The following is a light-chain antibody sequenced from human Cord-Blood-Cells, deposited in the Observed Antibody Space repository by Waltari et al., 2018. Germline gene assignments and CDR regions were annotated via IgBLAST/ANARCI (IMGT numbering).Light chain of an antibody. J-gene: IGLJ1*01. CDR1: SSDVGGHNY. CDR2: DVS. Sequence: QSALTQPRSVSGSPGQSVTISCTGTSSDVGGHNYVSWDQQHPGKAPKLMIYDVSKRPSGVPDRFSGSKSGNTASLTISGLQAEDEADYYCSSYTSSSTLYVFGTGTKVTVL. CDR3: SSYTSSSTLYV. V-gene: IGLV2-11*01.